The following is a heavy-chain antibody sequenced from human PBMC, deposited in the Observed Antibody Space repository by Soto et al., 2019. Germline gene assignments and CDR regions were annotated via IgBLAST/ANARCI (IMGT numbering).Heavy chain of an antibody. Sequence: ASLKVSCKASGYTFTSYGISWVRQAPGQGLEWMGWISAYNGNTNYAQKLQGRVTMTTDTSTSTAYMELRSLRSDDTAVYYCARGEVGATLLDYYHYGMDVWGQGTTVTVSS. CDR2: ISAYNGNT. CDR1: GYTFTSYG. CDR3: ARGEVGATLLDYYHYGMDV. D-gene: IGHD1-26*01. V-gene: IGHV1-18*01. J-gene: IGHJ6*02.